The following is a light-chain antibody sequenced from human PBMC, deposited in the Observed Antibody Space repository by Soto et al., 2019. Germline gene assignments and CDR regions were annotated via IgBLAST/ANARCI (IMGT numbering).Light chain of an antibody. J-gene: IGKJ3*01. Sequence: EIVLTQSPGTLSLSPGERATLSCRASQSVSSSYLAWYQQKPGQAPRLLIFGTSSRATGIPDRFSGSGSGTDFTLTISRLEPEDFAVYYCQQYGISRLFTFRPGTKVDIK. CDR3: QQYGISRLFT. V-gene: IGKV3-20*01. CDR1: QSVSSSY. CDR2: GTS.